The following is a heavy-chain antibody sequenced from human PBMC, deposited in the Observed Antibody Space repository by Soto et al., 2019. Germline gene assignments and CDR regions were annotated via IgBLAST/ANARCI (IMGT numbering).Heavy chain of an antibody. V-gene: IGHV4-59*01. CDR2: IYYSGST. CDR1: GGSISSYY. CDR3: ARDTGFTFGGVITSDAFDI. Sequence: SETLSLTCTVSGGSISSYYWSWIRQPPGKGLEWIGYIYYSGSTNYNPSLKSRVTISVDTSKNQFSLKLSSVTAADTAVYYCARDTGFTFGGVITSDAFDIWGQGTMVTVSS. D-gene: IGHD3-16*02. J-gene: IGHJ3*02.